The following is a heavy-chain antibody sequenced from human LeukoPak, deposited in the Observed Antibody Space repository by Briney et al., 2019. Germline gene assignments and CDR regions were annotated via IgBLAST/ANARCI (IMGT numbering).Heavy chain of an antibody. CDR1: GGSFSGYY. Sequence: KPSETLSLTCAVYGGSFSGYYWSWIRQPPGKGLEWIGEINHSGSTNYNPSLKSRVTISVDTSKNQFSLKLSSVTAADTAVYYCAIRRWDIVVVPAARGTTPHNWFDPWGQGTLVTVSS. CDR3: AIRRWDIVVVPAARGTTPHNWFDP. CDR2: INHSGST. V-gene: IGHV4-34*01. J-gene: IGHJ5*02. D-gene: IGHD2-2*01.